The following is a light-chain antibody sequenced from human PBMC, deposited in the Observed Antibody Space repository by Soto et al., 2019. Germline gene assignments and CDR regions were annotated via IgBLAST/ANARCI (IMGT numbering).Light chain of an antibody. CDR3: QQYGSSPTWT. CDR2: GAS. J-gene: IGKJ1*01. CDR1: QSVSSSY. V-gene: IGKV3-20*01. Sequence: EIVLTQSPGTLSVSPLEIATLSFMAIQSVSSSYLAWYQQKPGQAPRLLIYGASTRATGIPDRFSGSGSGTDFTLTISRLEPEDSAVYYCQQYGSSPTWTFGQGTKVDIK.